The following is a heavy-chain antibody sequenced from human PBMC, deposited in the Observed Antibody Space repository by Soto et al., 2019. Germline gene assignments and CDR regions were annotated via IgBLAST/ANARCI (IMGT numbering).Heavy chain of an antibody. Sequence: QVQLVQSGADVKKPGSSVKLSCTASVGTFRNYAVTWVRQAPGQGLEWMGGIIPMLEIIDYEQKFKGRLTLSADKSPDTVYMELDTLSTDDTATYFCARVPMRDAPNYWGVFHVWGQVTLVTVSS. J-gene: IGHJ4*02. CDR3: ARVPMRDAPNYWGVFHV. CDR2: IIPMLEII. D-gene: IGHD7-27*01. V-gene: IGHV1-69*09. CDR1: VGTFRNYA.